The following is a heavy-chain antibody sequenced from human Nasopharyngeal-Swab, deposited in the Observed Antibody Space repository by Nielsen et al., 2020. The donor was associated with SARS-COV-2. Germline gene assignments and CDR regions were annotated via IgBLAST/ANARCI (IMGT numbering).Heavy chain of an antibody. D-gene: IGHD3-22*01. CDR2: IYYSGST. J-gene: IGHJ4*02. V-gene: IGHV4-39*01. CDR1: GGSISSSIYY. Sequence: SETPLTCTVSGGSISSSIYYWGWIRQPPGKGLEWIGSIYYSGSTYYNPSLKSRVTISVDTSKNQFSLKLSSVTAADTAVYYCARHSQGSGYYDSSGYYKPFDYWGQGTLVTVSS. CDR3: ARHSQGSGYYDSSGYYKPFDY.